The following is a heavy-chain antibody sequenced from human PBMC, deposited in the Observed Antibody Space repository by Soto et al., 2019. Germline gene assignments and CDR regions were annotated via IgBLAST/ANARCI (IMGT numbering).Heavy chain of an antibody. D-gene: IGHD4-4*01. Sequence: PGGSLRLSCAASGIPSSRYGMHWVRQAPGKGLEWLAVISYDGVNKYYADSVKGRSTISRDNAKNSLYLQMNSLRAEDTAVYYCARSANDYSNFYYYGMDFWGQGTTVTVS. J-gene: IGHJ6*02. CDR3: ARSANDYSNFYYYGMDF. CDR1: GIPSSRYG. V-gene: IGHV3-30*03. CDR2: ISYDGVNK.